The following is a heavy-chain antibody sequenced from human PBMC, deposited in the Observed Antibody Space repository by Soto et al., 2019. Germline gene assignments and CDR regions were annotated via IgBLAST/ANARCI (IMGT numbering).Heavy chain of an antibody. D-gene: IGHD1-20*01. V-gene: IGHV1-18*04. CDR2: INDQNGFT. Sequence: QVQLEQSGAEVKKPGASVKISCKPSGNTFNSYGISWVRQAPGLGLEWMGWINDQNGFTNYAQKFQGRVTMTTDTSTTTAYMEVRSLRFDDTAVYYCALNWNAGPFEHGGRGTLVAVSS. J-gene: IGHJ4*02. CDR1: GNTFNSYG. CDR3: ALNWNAGPFEH.